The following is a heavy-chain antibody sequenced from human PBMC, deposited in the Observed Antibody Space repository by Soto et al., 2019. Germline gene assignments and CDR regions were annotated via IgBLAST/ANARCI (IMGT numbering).Heavy chain of an antibody. V-gene: IGHV3-23*01. CDR2: ISGSGGST. J-gene: IGHJ5*02. CDR3: AKDYYDFWSGYYPNWFDP. Sequence: GGSLRLSCAASGFTFSSYAMSWVRQAPGKGLEWVSAISGSGGSTYYADSVKGRFTISRDNSKNTLYLQMNSLRAEDTAVYYCAKDYYDFWSGYYPNWFDPWGQGTLVTVSS. D-gene: IGHD3-3*01. CDR1: GFTFSSYA.